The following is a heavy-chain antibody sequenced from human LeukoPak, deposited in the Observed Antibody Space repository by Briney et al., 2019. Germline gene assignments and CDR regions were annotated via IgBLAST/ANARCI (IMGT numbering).Heavy chain of an antibody. Sequence: SETLSLTCAVYGGSFSGYYWSWIRQPPGKGLEWIGEINHSGSTNYNPSLKSRVTISVDTSKNQFSLKLSSVTAADTAVYYCARGRDGQWLTTGGYYFDYWGQGTLVTVSS. J-gene: IGHJ4*02. V-gene: IGHV4-34*01. CDR3: ARGRDGQWLTTGGYYFDY. D-gene: IGHD6-19*01. CDR1: GGSFSGYY. CDR2: INHSGST.